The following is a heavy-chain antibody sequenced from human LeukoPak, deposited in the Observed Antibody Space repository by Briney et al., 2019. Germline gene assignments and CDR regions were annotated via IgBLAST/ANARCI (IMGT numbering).Heavy chain of an antibody. D-gene: IGHD3-10*01. V-gene: IGHV1-2*04. J-gene: IGHJ5*02. CDR1: GYTFTGYY. Sequence: ASVKVSCKASGYTFTGYYMHWVRQAPGQGLEWMGWINPNSGGTNYAQKVQGWVTMTRDTSISTAYMELSRLRSDDTAVYYCARDLSSPLAGYYYGSGSTWFDPWGQGTLVTVSS. CDR3: ARDLSSPLAGYYYGSGSTWFDP. CDR2: INPNSGGT.